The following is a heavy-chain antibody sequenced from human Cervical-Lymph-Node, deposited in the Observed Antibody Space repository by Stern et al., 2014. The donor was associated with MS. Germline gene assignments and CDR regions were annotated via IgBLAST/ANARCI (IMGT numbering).Heavy chain of an antibody. D-gene: IGHD3-10*01. CDR2: VNAGNGNT. Sequence: QVQLVQSGAEVKKPGASVKISCKASGDTFTNYAMHWVRQAPGQRLEWMGWVNAGNGNTKYSQTFQGRVTITRDTSASTAYMELSSLRSEDTAVYYCARALWFRESPTDYWGQGTLVTVSS. CDR1: GDTFTNYA. V-gene: IGHV1-3*01. J-gene: IGHJ4*02. CDR3: ARALWFRESPTDY.